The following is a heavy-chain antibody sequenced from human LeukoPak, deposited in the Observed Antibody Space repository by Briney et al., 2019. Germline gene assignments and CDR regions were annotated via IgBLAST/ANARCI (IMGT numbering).Heavy chain of an antibody. J-gene: IGHJ4*02. Sequence: SETLSLTCTVSGYSISSGYYWGSIRQPPGKGLEWIGSMYHSGSTYYNPSVNSLVTISVDTSKNQFSLKLSSVTAADTAVYYCARGLLPYSSGWHFDYWGQGTLVTVSS. CDR2: MYHSGST. D-gene: IGHD6-19*01. CDR3: ARGLLPYSSGWHFDY. CDR1: GYSISSGYY. V-gene: IGHV4-38-2*02.